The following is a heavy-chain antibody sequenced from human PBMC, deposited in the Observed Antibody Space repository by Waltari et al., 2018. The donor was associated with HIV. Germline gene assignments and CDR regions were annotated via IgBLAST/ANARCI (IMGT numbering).Heavy chain of an antibody. J-gene: IGHJ6*02. Sequence: EVQLLESGGGLVQPGGFLRLSCAASGFTFSSYAICCVRQAPGKGLEWGSAISGSGGSTDYADSVKGRFTISRDNSKNTLYLQMNSLRAEDTAVYYCAKGHYDFWSGSYYYGMDVWGQGTTVTVSS. CDR3: AKGHYDFWSGSYYYGMDV. V-gene: IGHV3-23*01. D-gene: IGHD3-3*01. CDR1: GFTFSSYA. CDR2: ISGSGGST.